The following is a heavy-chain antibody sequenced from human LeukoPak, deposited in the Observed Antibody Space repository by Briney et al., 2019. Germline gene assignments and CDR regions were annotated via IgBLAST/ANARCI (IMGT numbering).Heavy chain of an antibody. CDR1: GFTFGDYA. CDR2: IRSKAYGGAT. J-gene: IGHJ4*02. Sequence: GGSLRLSCTASGFTFGDYALSWFRQAPGKGLEWVGFIRSKAYGGATEYAASVKGRFNISRDDSKSIAYLQMNSLKTEDTAVYYCTRPGIEWELHVFDYWGQGTLVTVSS. D-gene: IGHD1-26*01. CDR3: TRPGIEWELHVFDY. V-gene: IGHV3-49*03.